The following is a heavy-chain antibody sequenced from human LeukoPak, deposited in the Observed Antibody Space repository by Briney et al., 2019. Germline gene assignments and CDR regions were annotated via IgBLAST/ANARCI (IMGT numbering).Heavy chain of an antibody. J-gene: IGHJ4*02. CDR1: GFSFSTYG. Sequence: AGGSLRLSCVASGFSFSTYGTHWVRQAPGKGLEWVTFMQYDGSVEFYADSVKGRFTISRDNSKNTLYLQMNSLRAEDTAVYYCARDDSKWFGELFYWGQGTLVTVSS. CDR2: MQYDGSVE. CDR3: ARDDSKWFGELFY. V-gene: IGHV3-30*02. D-gene: IGHD3-10*01.